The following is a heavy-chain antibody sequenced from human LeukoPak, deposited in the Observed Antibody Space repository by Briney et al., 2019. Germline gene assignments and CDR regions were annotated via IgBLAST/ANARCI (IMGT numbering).Heavy chain of an antibody. CDR1: GYSISSGYY. CDR3: ARWYYYDSSGYYPPSRYLYSSYMGV. D-gene: IGHD3-22*01. Sequence: PSETLSLTCAVSGYSISSGYYWGWIRQPPGKGLEWIGSIYHSGSTYYNPSLKSRVTISVDTSKNQFSLKLSSVTAADTAVYYCARWYYYDSSGYYPPSRYLYSSYMGVWEKGTTVTVSS. CDR2: IYHSGST. V-gene: IGHV4-38-2*01. J-gene: IGHJ6*03.